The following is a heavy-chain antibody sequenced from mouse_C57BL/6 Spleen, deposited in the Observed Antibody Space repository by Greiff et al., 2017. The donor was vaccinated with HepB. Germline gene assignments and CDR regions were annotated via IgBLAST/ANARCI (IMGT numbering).Heavy chain of an antibody. CDR2: IDPEDGET. Sequence: DVQLQESGAELVKPGASVKLSCTASGFNIKDYYMHWVKQRTEQGLEWIGRIDPEDGETKYAPKFQGKATITADTSSNTADLQLSSLTSEDTAVYYLASDYYDNYDMDYLGQRTSVTVSS. CDR3: ASDYYDNYDMDY. CDR1: GFNIKDYY. V-gene: IGHV14-2*01. D-gene: IGHD2-4*01. J-gene: IGHJ4*01.